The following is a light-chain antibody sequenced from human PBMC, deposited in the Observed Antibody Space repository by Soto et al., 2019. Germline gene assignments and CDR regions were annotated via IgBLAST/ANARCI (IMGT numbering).Light chain of an antibody. CDR1: QSVGTY. Sequence: EIVMTQSPATLSVSPGERATLSCRASQSVGTYLAWYQQKPGQAPRILIYGASTRAAGISHRFSGGGSGTEFTLTISSLPSEDFAVYHCQQYNDWPRTFGQGTKVGIK. CDR3: QQYNDWPRT. CDR2: GAS. J-gene: IGKJ1*01. V-gene: IGKV3-15*01.